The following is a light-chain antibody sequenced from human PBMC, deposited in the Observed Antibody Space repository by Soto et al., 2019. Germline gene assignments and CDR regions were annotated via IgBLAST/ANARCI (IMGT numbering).Light chain of an antibody. CDR1: DIGRKS. J-gene: IGLJ2*01. CDR2: YEV. Sequence: SYELTQPPSVSVAPGMTARITCGGDDIGRKSVHWYQKKAGQVPAVVIYYEVDRPSGIPERFSGSNSGNTATLTITRVDAGDEADYYCHVWDSDSNHVVFGGGTKLTVL. CDR3: HVWDSDSNHVV. V-gene: IGLV3-21*01.